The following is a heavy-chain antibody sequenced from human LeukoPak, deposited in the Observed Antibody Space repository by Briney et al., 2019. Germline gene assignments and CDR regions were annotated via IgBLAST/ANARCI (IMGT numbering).Heavy chain of an antibody. CDR3: ATSAKYNWNDGIDRWFDP. V-gene: IGHV1-24*01. CDR1: GYTLTELS. Sequence: ASVKVSCMVSGYTLTELSMHWVRQAPGKGLEWMGGFDPEDGETIYAQKFQGRVTMTEDTSTDTAYMELSSLRSEDTAVYYCATSAKYNWNDGIDRWFDPWGQGTLVTVSS. CDR2: FDPEDGET. D-gene: IGHD1-1*01. J-gene: IGHJ5*02.